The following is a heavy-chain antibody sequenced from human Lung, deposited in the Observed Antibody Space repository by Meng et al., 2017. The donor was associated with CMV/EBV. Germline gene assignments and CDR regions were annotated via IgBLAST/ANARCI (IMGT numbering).Heavy chain of an antibody. CDR2: IEDKAHSYTT. CDR3: ARVNTPVTRTDYLDY. J-gene: IGHJ4*02. CDR1: GFSFGDYY. D-gene: IGHD4-17*01. Sequence: GGSXRLXCAASGFSFGDYYMEWVRQAPGKGLEWVGRIEDKAHSYTTYYAASLQGRFTMSRDDSKNSLYLQMNGLTTEDTAVYYCARVNTPVTRTDYLDYXGQGXLVTVSS. V-gene: IGHV3-72*01.